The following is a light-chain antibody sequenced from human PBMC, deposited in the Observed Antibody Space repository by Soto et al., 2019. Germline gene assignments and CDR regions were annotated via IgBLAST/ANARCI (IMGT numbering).Light chain of an antibody. CDR3: PQANSFTIT. Sequence: DIQMTQSPPSVSASVGDRVTITCRPSQDVGKWLAWYQQKPGKAPTLXIHGASSLQSGVPPRYSGSGDGTEFTLTISSLQPEDFATDYCPQANSFTITFGQGTRLEIK. CDR2: GAS. CDR1: QDVGKW. V-gene: IGKV1-12*01. J-gene: IGKJ5*01.